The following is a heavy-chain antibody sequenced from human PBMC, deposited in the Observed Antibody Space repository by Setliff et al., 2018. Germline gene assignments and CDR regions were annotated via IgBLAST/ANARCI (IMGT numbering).Heavy chain of an antibody. CDR1: GGSISTTDYY. D-gene: IGHD5-12*01. CDR2: VYYSGNT. J-gene: IGHJ4*02. V-gene: IGHV4-39*07. CDR3: ARAERGYSGNVLGY. Sequence: SETLSLTCTVSGGSISTTDYYWGWIRQPPGKGLEWIGCVYYSGNTYYSPSLKSRVTMFVDTSKNQFSLMRYSVAAADTAVYYCARAERGYSGNVLGYWGQGTLVTVSS.